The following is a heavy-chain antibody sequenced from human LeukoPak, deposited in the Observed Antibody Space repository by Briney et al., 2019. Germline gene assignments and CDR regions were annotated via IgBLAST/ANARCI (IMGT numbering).Heavy chain of an antibody. Sequence: SVKVSCKASGGTFSSYAISWVRQAPGQGLEWMGGIIPIFGTANSAQKFQGRVTVTTDESTSTAYMEMSSLRSEDTAVYYCARDANDSKVRGVIGYYFDYWGQGTLVTVSS. V-gene: IGHV1-69*05. J-gene: IGHJ4*02. CDR1: GGTFSSYA. CDR3: ARDANDSKVRGVIGYYFDY. D-gene: IGHD3-10*01. CDR2: IIPIFGTA.